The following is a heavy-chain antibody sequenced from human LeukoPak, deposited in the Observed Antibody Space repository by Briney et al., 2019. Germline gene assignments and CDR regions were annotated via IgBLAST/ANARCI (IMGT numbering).Heavy chain of an antibody. J-gene: IGHJ3*02. CDR1: GGSISIYY. V-gene: IGHV4-4*07. CDR2: IYTSGST. D-gene: IGHD3-16*02. Sequence: PSDTLSLTCTVSGGSISIYYWDWIRQPAGKGLEWIGRIYTSGSTNYNPSLKSRVTISVDKSKNLFSLRLSSVTAADTAVYYCARDIADAFDIWGQGTMVTVSS. CDR3: ARDIADAFDI.